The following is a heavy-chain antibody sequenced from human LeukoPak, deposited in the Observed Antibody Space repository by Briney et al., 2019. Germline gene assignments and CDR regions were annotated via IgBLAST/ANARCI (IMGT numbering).Heavy chain of an antibody. J-gene: IGHJ4*02. Sequence: PGGSLRLSCAASGFTFSSNGMHWVRQAPGKGLEWVAVIWYDGSNKYYADSVKGRFTISRDNSKNTLYLQMNSLRAEDTAVYYCSGSSSWYPSYFDYWGQGTLVTVSS. V-gene: IGHV3-33*01. D-gene: IGHD6-13*01. CDR3: SGSSSWYPSYFDY. CDR2: IWYDGSNK. CDR1: GFTFSSNG.